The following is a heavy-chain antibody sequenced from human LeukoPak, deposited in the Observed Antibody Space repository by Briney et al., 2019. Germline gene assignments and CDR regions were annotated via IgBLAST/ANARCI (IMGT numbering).Heavy chain of an antibody. J-gene: IGHJ4*02. CDR1: GFTFSRYG. D-gene: IGHD3-10*01. CDR3: AKDRSRRYGSGERDDY. V-gene: IGHV3-30*02. CDR2: IQYDGSNT. Sequence: GGSLRPSCVASGFTFSRYGMHWVRQAPGKGLEWVAFIQYDGSNTYYADSVKGRFTISRDNSKNTLYLQMNSLRAEDTAVYYCAKDRSRRYGSGERDDYWGQGTLVTVSS.